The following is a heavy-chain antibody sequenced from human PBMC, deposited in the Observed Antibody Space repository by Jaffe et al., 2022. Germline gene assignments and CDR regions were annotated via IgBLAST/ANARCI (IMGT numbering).Heavy chain of an antibody. CDR1: GFTFSGSA. CDR3: TSRQEVRFLEWAPNNDAFDI. CDR2: IRSKANSYAT. Sequence: EVQLVESGGGLVQPGGSLKLSCAASGFTFSGSAMHWVRQASGKGLEWVGRIRSKANSYATAYAASVKGRFTISRDDSKNTAYLQMNSLKTEDTAVYYCTSRQEVRFLEWAPNNDAFDIWGQGTMVTVSS. J-gene: IGHJ3*02. D-gene: IGHD3-3*01. V-gene: IGHV3-73*02.